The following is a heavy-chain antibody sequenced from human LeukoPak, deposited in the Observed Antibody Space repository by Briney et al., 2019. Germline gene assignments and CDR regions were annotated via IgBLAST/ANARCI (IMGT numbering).Heavy chain of an antibody. CDR2: INTNTGSP. D-gene: IGHD6-13*01. J-gene: IGHJ4*02. V-gene: IGHV7-4-1*02. CDR1: GYTFTSYA. Sequence: ASVKVSCKASGYTFTSYAMNWVRQAPGQGLEWMGWINTNTGSPTYAQGFTGRFVFSLDTSVSTAYLQISSLKAEDTAVYYCARVSLRYSSSWYYFDYWGQGTLVTVSS. CDR3: ARVSLRYSSSWYYFDY.